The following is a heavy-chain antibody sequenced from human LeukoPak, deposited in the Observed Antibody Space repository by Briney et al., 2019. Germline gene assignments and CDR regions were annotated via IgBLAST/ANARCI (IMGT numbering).Heavy chain of an antibody. D-gene: IGHD6-13*01. J-gene: IGHJ6*02. CDR2: ISYDGSNT. V-gene: IGHV3-30*03. CDR1: GFTFRAYG. CDR3: ARLYSSIVVYYGMDV. Sequence: GGSLRLSCAASGFTFRAYGMHWVRQAPGKGLEWLAIISYDGSNTYYADSVKGRFTISRDNSKNTLYLQMGSLRAEDMAVYYCARLYSSIVVYYGMDVWGQGTTVTVSS.